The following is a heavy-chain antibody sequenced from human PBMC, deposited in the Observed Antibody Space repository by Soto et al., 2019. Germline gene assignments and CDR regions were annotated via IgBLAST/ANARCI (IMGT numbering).Heavy chain of an antibody. Sequence: SETLSLTCTVSGGSIRSNYWSWIRQPPGKGLEWIGYIYYSGSTNHNPSLKSRVTISVDTSKNQFSLKMSSVTAADTAVYYCERGPRILGYYGMDVWGQGTTLTVSS. D-gene: IGHD7-27*01. CDR2: IYYSGST. V-gene: IGHV4-59*01. CDR1: GGSIRSNY. J-gene: IGHJ6*02. CDR3: ERGPRILGYYGMDV.